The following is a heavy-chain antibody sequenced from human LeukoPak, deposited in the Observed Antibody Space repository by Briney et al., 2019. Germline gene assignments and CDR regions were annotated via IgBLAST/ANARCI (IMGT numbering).Heavy chain of an antibody. Sequence: SETLSLTCTVSGGSISSHYWSWIRQPPGKGLEWIGYIYYSGSTNYNPSLKSRVTISVDTSKNQFSLKLSSVTAADTAVYYCARVLIASQNWFDPWGQGTPVTVSS. CDR2: IYYSGST. V-gene: IGHV4-59*11. D-gene: IGHD2-15*01. CDR1: GGSISSHY. CDR3: ARVLIASQNWFDP. J-gene: IGHJ5*02.